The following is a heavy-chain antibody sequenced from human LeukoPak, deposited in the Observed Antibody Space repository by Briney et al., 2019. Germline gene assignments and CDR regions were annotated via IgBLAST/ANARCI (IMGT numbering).Heavy chain of an antibody. V-gene: IGHV3-21*01. J-gene: IGHJ3*02. D-gene: IGHD1-1*01. CDR1: GFTFSSYS. Sequence: GGSPRLSCAASGFTFSSYSMNWVRQAPGKWLEWVSSISSSSSYIYYADSVKGRFTISRDNAKNSLYLQMNSLRAEDTAVYYCARVFNGATQRTAFDIWGQGTMVTVSS. CDR2: ISSSSSYI. CDR3: ARVFNGATQRTAFDI.